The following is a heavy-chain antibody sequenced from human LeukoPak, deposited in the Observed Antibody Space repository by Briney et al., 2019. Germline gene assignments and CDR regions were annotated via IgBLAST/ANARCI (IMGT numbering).Heavy chain of an antibody. Sequence: GGSLRLSCAASGFAFSSQAMGWVRQAPGKGLEWVGFIRSKAYGGTTEYAASVKGRFTISRDDSRSIAYLQMNSLKTEDTAVYYWTREGGIVGYWGQGTLVTVSS. CDR2: IRSKAYGGTT. D-gene: IGHD1-26*01. CDR3: TREGGIVGY. J-gene: IGHJ4*02. V-gene: IGHV3-49*04. CDR1: GFAFSSQA.